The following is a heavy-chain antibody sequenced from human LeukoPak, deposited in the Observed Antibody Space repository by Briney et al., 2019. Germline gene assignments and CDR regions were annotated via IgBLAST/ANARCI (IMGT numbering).Heavy chain of an antibody. V-gene: IGHV4-30-2*01. Sequence: SETLSLTCTVSGGSISSGGYSWSWIRQPPGRGLEWIGYIYHSGSTYYNPSLKSRVTISVDRSKNQFSLKLSSVTAADTAVYYCARGDKDAFDIWGQGTMVTVSS. CDR1: GGSISSGGYS. J-gene: IGHJ3*02. CDR2: IYHSGST. CDR3: ARGDKDAFDI.